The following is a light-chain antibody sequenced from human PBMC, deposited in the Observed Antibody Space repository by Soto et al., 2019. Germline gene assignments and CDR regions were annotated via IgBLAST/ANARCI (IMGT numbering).Light chain of an antibody. Sequence: EIVLTQSPVTLSLSPGERATLSCRASQTVGSYLAWYQQKPGQAPRLLIYDASNRAAGIPARFSGSGSGTDFTLTISSLEPEDFAVYYCQQRSNWPCTFGGGTKVEIK. V-gene: IGKV3-11*01. CDR3: QQRSNWPCT. J-gene: IGKJ4*01. CDR2: DAS. CDR1: QTVGSY.